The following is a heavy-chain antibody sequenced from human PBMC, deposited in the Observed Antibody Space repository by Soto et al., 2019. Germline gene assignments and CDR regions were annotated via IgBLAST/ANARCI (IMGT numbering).Heavy chain of an antibody. D-gene: IGHD6-19*01. CDR1: GYTFTSYG. CDR2: MSAYNGNK. V-gene: IGHV1-18*01. CDR3: ASDYSVAGNYYYCYGMDV. J-gene: IGHJ6*02. Sequence: QVQLVQSGAEVQKPGSSVKVSCKASGYTFTSYGISWVRQAPGQGLEWMGWMSAYNGNKNYAQKLQDRVTMTTDTPTSTAYMELRSLRSDDTAVYYGASDYSVAGNYYYCYGMDVWGQGTTVTVSS.